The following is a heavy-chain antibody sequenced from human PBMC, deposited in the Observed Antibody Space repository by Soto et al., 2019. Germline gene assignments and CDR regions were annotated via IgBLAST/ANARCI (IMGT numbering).Heavy chain of an antibody. V-gene: IGHV4-59*08. D-gene: IGHD2-15*01. J-gene: IGHJ4*02. CDR1: GGSISSYY. Sequence: SETLSLTCTVSGGSISSYYWSWIRQPPGKGLEWIGYIYYSGSTNYNPSLKSRVTISVDTSKKQFSLKLSSVTAADTAVYYCARARGARYFDYWGQGTLVTAPQ. CDR2: IYYSGST. CDR3: ARARGARYFDY.